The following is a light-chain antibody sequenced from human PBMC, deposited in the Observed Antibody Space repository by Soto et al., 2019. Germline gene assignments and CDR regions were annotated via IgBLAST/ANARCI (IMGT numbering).Light chain of an antibody. CDR1: SSDVGGYNY. Sequence: QSVLTQSASVSGSPGQSITISCTGTSSDVGGYNYVSWYQQHPGKAPKLMIYDVSNRPSGVSNRFSGSKSGNTASLTISGLQAEDEADYYCSSYTSSYVVFGGGTKVTVL. J-gene: IGLJ2*01. CDR3: SSYTSSYVV. CDR2: DVS. V-gene: IGLV2-14*01.